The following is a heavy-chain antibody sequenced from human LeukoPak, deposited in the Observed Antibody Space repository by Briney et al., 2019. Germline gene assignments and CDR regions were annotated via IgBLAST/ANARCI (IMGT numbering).Heavy chain of an antibody. J-gene: IGHJ4*02. CDR2: IYPGDSDT. CDR1: GYSFTSYW. CDR3: ARRGRDGYSALGY. V-gene: IGHV5-51*01. D-gene: IGHD5-24*01. Sequence: GESLKISCKGSGYSFTSYWIGWVRQMPGKGLEWMGIIYPGDSDTRYSPSFQGQVTISADTSISTDYRQWSILKASDTAMYCCARRGRDGYSALGYWGQGTLVTVSS.